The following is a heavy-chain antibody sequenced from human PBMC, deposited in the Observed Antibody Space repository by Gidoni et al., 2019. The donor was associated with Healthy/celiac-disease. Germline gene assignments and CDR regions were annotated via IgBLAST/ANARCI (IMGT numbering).Heavy chain of an antibody. CDR2: IFSNDEK. CDR3: ARMKGAAPSYYYDYMDV. CDR1: GFSLSNARMG. Sequence: QVTLKESGPVLVKPTETLTLTFTVSGFSLSNARMGVGWIRQPPGKALEWLAHIFSNDEKSYSTSLKSRLTISKDTSKSQVVLTMTNMDPVDTATYYCARMKGAAPSYYYDYMDVWGKGTTVTVSS. D-gene: IGHD6-6*01. J-gene: IGHJ6*03. V-gene: IGHV2-26*01.